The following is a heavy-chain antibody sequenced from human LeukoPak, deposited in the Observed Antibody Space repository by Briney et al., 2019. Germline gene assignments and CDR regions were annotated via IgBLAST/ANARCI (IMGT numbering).Heavy chain of an antibody. V-gene: IGHV3-74*01. CDR2: ISTDGSST. CDR1: GFTFSSYW. J-gene: IGHJ3*02. D-gene: IGHD6-6*01. Sequence: GGSLRLSCAASGFTFSSYWMHWVRQAPGKGLVWVSRISTDGSSTNSADSVKGRFTISRDNAKNTLYLQMNSLRAEDTAVYYCVREYSSSSGRAFDIWGQGTMVTASP. CDR3: VREYSSSSGRAFDI.